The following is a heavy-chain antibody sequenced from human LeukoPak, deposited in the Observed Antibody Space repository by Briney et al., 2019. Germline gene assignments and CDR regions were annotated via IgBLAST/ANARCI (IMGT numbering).Heavy chain of an antibody. D-gene: IGHD2-2*01. CDR1: GYTFTGYY. CDR2: INPNSGNT. V-gene: IGHV1-8*02. CDR3: ARRIVVVRDNWFDP. Sequence: ASVKVSCKASGYTFTGYYMHWVRQAPGQGLEWMGWINPNSGNTGYAQKFQGRVTMTRNTSISTAYMELSSLRSEDTAVYYCARRIVVVRDNWFDPWGQGTLVTVSS. J-gene: IGHJ5*02.